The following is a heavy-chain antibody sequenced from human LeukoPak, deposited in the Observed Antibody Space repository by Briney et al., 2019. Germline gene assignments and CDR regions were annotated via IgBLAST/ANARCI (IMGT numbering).Heavy chain of an antibody. J-gene: IGHJ4*02. D-gene: IGHD2-8*01. CDR2: IYHDRTT. V-gene: IGHV4-4*02. CDR1: GDSITAPKW. CDR3: VGRGLYGGTWLFEY. Sequence: SGTLSLTCTVSGDSITAPKWWSWVRPAPGEGLELIGEIYHDRTTSFNPSLKSRLTISGDKSANQFFLNLNSVSATATAVYYCVGRGLYGGTWLFEYWGQGALVTVSS.